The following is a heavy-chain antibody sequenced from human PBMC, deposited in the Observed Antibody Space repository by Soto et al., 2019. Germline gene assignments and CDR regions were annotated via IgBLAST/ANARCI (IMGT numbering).Heavy chain of an antibody. Sequence: HPGGSLRLSCAASGFTFSSYAMSWVRQAPGKGLEWVSAISGSGGSTYYADSVKGRFTISRDNSKNTLYLQMNSLRAEDTAVYYCAKDQAPYYGSGSYVYYYYYYGMDVWGQGTTVTVSS. J-gene: IGHJ6*02. CDR3: AKDQAPYYGSGSYVYYYYYYGMDV. CDR1: GFTFSSYA. D-gene: IGHD3-10*01. CDR2: ISGSGGST. V-gene: IGHV3-23*01.